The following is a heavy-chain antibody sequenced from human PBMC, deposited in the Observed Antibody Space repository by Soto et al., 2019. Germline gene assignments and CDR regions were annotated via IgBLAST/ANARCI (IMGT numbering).Heavy chain of an antibody. CDR3: ARDRSDSSRADSFDV. Sequence: GGSLRLSCAVSGFTVSNTYMSWVRQAPGKGLEWVAVIYRGVSTHYADSVKGRFTISRDDSKNTIYLQMNSLRAEDTAVYYCARDRSDSSRADSFDVWGQGTMVTVSS. V-gene: IGHV3-53*01. CDR1: GFTVSNTY. D-gene: IGHD6-25*01. J-gene: IGHJ3*01. CDR2: IYRGVST.